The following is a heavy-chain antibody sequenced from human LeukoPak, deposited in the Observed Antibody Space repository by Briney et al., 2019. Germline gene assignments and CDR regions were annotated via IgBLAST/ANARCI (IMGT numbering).Heavy chain of an antibody. CDR2: ISYDGSNK. V-gene: IGHV3-30*18. D-gene: IGHD4-11*01. Sequence: GRSLRLSCAASGFTFSSYGMHWVRQAPGKGLEWVAVISYDGSNKYYADSVKGRFTISRDNSKNTLYLQMNSLRAEDTAVYYCAKGPLVTEEYYYYYGMDVWGQGTTVTVS. J-gene: IGHJ6*02. CDR1: GFTFSSYG. CDR3: AKGPLVTEEYYYYYGMDV.